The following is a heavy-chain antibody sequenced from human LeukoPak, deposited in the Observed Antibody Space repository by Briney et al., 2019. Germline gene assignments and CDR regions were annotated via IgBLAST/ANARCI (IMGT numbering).Heavy chain of an antibody. CDR3: ARSLAAAALGAFDY. Sequence: RTGGSLRLSCAASGFMITDHALSWVRQAPGKGMEWVSSISGSGTTTCYAESVRGRFTISRDNSKNSLYLQMNSLRAEDTAVYYCARSLAAAALGAFDYWGQGTLVTVSS. D-gene: IGHD6-13*01. CDR1: GFMITDHA. J-gene: IGHJ4*02. CDR2: ISGSGTTT. V-gene: IGHV3-23*01.